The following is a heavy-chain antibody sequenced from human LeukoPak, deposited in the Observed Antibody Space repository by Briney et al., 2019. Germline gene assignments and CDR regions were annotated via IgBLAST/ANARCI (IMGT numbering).Heavy chain of an antibody. CDR1: GFTFSKFW. V-gene: IGHV3-7*03. Sequence: GGSLRLSCAASGFTFSKFWMSWVRQAPGKGLKWVANIKQDGSVKYYVDSVKGRFTISRDNAENSLYLQMNSLRVEDTAVYYCATSTEAAGSDWGQGNLVTVSS. CDR2: IKQDGSVK. J-gene: IGHJ4*02. D-gene: IGHD6-13*01. CDR3: ATSTEAAGSD.